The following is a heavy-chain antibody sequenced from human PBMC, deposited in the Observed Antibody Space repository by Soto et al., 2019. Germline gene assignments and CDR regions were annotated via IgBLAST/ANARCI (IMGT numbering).Heavy chain of an antibody. J-gene: IGHJ4*02. CDR3: ARLTYDSSGYYRLFDY. D-gene: IGHD3-22*01. Sequence: EVQMVQSGAEVKKPGESLKISCKGSGYSFTSYWIGWVRQMPGKGLEWMGIIYPGDSDTRYSPSFQGQVTISADKSISTAYLQWSSLKASDTAMYYCARLTYDSSGYYRLFDYWGQGTLVTVSS. CDR2: IYPGDSDT. V-gene: IGHV5-51*01. CDR1: GYSFTSYW.